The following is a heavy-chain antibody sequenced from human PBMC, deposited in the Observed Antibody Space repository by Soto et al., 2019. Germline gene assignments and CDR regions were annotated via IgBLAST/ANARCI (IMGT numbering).Heavy chain of an antibody. V-gene: IGHV3-33*01. CDR3: ARDVVTAVAGSVNWFDP. Sequence: QVQLVESGGGVVQSGRSLTLSCAASGFSLRTYDIHWIRRAPGKGLEWVAFIRYDGTKKFYANSVKGRSTISKDNSNNILYLQMSGLRAEDTAVYYCARDVVTAVAGSVNWFDPWGQGTLVTVSS. D-gene: IGHD6-19*01. J-gene: IGHJ5*02. CDR2: IRYDGTKK. CDR1: GFSLRTYD.